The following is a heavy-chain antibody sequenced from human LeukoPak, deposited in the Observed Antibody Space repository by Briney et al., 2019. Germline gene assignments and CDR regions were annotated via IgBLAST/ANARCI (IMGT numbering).Heavy chain of an antibody. CDR2: IKQDGRQK. D-gene: IGHD3-16*01. J-gene: IGHJ4*02. Sequence: GGSLRLSCAASGFRFSNHWMSWVRQAPGKGLEWVANIKQDGRQKDYVDSVKGRFTISRDNAKNSLYLQMNSLRAEDTAVYYCAREGEGGFDYWGQGTLVTVSS. V-gene: IGHV3-7*01. CDR3: AREGEGGFDY. CDR1: GFRFSNHW.